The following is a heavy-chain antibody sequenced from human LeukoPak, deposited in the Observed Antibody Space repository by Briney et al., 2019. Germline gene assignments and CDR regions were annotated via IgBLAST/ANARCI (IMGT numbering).Heavy chain of an antibody. Sequence: GGSLRLSCAASGFTFGSHAMHWVRQAQAKGREGWPVIQSDGSNKYYADSVKGRFTISRDNSKNTLYLQMNSLRPEDTALYYCARDTYYYDSSGYYQYYFDYWGQGTLVTVSS. CDR3: ARDTYYYDSSGYYQYYFDY. CDR1: GFTFGSHA. CDR2: IQSDGSNK. D-gene: IGHD3-22*01. V-gene: IGHV3-30*04. J-gene: IGHJ4*02.